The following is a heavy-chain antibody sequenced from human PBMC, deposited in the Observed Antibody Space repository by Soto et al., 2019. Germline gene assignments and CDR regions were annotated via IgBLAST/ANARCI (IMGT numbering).Heavy chain of an antibody. CDR3: ARDRNVLRFFDI. V-gene: IGHV4-31*03. CDR2: IYYSGST. CDR1: GGSISSGGYY. D-gene: IGHD3-3*01. Sequence: SETLSLTCTVSGGSISSGGYYWSWIRQHPGKGLEWIGYIYYSGSTYYNPSLKSRVTISVDTSKNQFSLKLSSVTAADTAVYYCARDRNVLRFFDIWGQGTMVTVSS. J-gene: IGHJ3*02.